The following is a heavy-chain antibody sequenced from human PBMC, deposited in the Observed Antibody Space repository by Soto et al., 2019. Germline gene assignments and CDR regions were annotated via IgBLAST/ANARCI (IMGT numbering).Heavy chain of an antibody. D-gene: IGHD6-13*01. CDR3: ASLNSSSWYSYYYYYGMDV. V-gene: IGHV4-39*01. Sequence: ETLSLTCTVSGGSISSSSYYWGWIRQPPGKGLEWIGSIYYSGSTYYNPSLKSRVTISVDTSKNQFSLKLSSATAADTAVYYCASLNSSSWYSYYYYYGMDVWGQGTTVTVSS. J-gene: IGHJ6*02. CDR2: IYYSGST. CDR1: GGSISSSSYY.